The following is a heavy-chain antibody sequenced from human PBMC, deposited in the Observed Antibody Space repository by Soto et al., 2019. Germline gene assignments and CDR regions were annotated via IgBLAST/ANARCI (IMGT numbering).Heavy chain of an antibody. CDR3: ARGTNTSSSCPDY. CDR1: GFTFSSYS. D-gene: IGHD6-13*01. V-gene: IGHV3-48*02. J-gene: IGHJ4*01. Sequence: GGSLRLSCSASGFTFSSYSMSWVRQAPGKGLEWVSYISSSTSTIYYADSVKGRFTISRDNAKNSLYLQLNSLRDEDTAVYFCARGTNTSSSCPDYWGKGTLVSASS. CDR2: ISSSTSTI.